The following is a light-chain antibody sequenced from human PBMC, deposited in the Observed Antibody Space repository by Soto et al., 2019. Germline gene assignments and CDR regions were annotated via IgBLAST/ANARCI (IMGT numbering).Light chain of an antibody. CDR1: SSNIGSNT. J-gene: IGLJ1*01. CDR2: SNN. CDR3: AAWDDSLNGYV. Sequence: QSVLTQPPSASGTPGQRVTISCSGSSSNIGSNTVNWYQQLPGTAPKLLIYSNNQRPSGVPDRFSGSKSGTSDSLAISGLQSEDEDDYYCAAWDDSLNGYVFGTGTKLTVL. V-gene: IGLV1-44*01.